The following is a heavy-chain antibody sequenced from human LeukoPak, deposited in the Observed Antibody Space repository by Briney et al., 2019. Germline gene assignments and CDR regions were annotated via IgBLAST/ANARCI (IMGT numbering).Heavy chain of an antibody. Sequence: GGSLRLSCAASGFTFSSYGMHWVRQAPGKGLEWVAVISYDGSNKYYADSVKGRFTISRDNSKNTLYLQMNSLRAEDTAVYYCAREGIVVVPAAHLFDYWGQGTLVTVSS. CDR3: AREGIVVVPAAHLFDY. D-gene: IGHD2-2*01. J-gene: IGHJ4*02. CDR2: ISYDGSNK. CDR1: GFTFSSYG. V-gene: IGHV3-30*03.